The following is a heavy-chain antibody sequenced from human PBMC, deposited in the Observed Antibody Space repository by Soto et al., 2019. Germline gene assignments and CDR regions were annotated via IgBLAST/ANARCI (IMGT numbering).Heavy chain of an antibody. Sequence: HPGGSLRLSCAASGFTVSANYMSWVRQAPGKGLEWLSVTDSGGSTYYTDSVKGRFTISRDNSKNTLYLQMSSLRPEDTAVYYCTRDQNCWGQGTLVTVSS. J-gene: IGHJ4*02. CDR3: TRDQNC. CDR2: TDSGGST. V-gene: IGHV3-66*01. CDR1: GFTVSANY.